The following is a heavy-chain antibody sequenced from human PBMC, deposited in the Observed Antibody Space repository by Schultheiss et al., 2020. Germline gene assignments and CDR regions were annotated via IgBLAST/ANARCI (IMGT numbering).Heavy chain of an antibody. CDR3: ARDSGLLWFGEPKGPMDV. J-gene: IGHJ6*02. D-gene: IGHD3-10*01. V-gene: IGHV4-39*07. CDR1: GGSISSSSYY. Sequence: GSLRLSCTVSGGSISSSSYYWGWIRQPPGKGLEWIGSIYYSGSTYYNPSLKSRVTISVDTSKNQFSLKLSSVTAADTAVYYCARDSGLLWFGEPKGPMDVWGQGTTVTVYS. CDR2: IYYSGST.